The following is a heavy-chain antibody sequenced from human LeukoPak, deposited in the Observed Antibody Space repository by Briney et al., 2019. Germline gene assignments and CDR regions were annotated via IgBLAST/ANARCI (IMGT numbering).Heavy chain of an antibody. V-gene: IGHV4-34*01. D-gene: IGHD3-22*01. CDR2: INHSGST. CDR3: ARYYYDSSGYYNPDY. CDR1: GGSFSGYY. Sequence: SETLSLTCAVYGGSFSGYYWSWIRQPPGKGLEWIGEINHSGSTNYNPSLKSRVTISVDTSKNQFSLKLSSVTAADTAVYYCARYYYDSSGYYNPDYWGQGTLVTVSS. J-gene: IGHJ4*02.